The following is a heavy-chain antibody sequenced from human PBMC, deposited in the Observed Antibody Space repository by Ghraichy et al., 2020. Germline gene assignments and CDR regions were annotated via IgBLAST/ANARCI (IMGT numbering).Heavy chain of an antibody. CDR2: LKDDGSEE. Sequence: GGSLRLSCAASGFNLSSSWMNWVRQAPGKGLEWVAGLKDDGSEEYYVDSVKGRFTISRDNAKRSLYLQMNSLRAEDTAFYYCARDRAYKCFDYWGQGTLVTVSS. J-gene: IGHJ4*02. CDR1: GFNLSSSW. D-gene: IGHD5-24*01. V-gene: IGHV3-7*03. CDR3: ARDRAYKCFDY.